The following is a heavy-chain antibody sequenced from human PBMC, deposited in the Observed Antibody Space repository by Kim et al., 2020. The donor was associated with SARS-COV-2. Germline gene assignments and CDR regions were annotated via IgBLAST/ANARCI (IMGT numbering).Heavy chain of an antibody. D-gene: IGHD1-20*01. CDR1: GFTFFNYA. Sequence: GGSLRLSCAASGFTFFNYAMSWVRQATGKGLEWVSTVSGSGDSTYYADSVKGRFTISRDNSKNTLYLQMNSLRVEDTAIYFCAKDYNWDDGDAFDVWGQG. CDR2: VSGSGDST. J-gene: IGHJ3*01. V-gene: IGHV3-23*01. CDR3: AKDYNWDDGDAFDV.